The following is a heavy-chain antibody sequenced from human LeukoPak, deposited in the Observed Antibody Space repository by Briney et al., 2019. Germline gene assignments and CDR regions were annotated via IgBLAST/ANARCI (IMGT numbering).Heavy chain of an antibody. CDR1: GFTLSSYW. Sequence: GGSLRLSCAASGFTLSSYWMHWVRQAPGKGLVWVSRINGDGSSTPYANSVKGRFTISRDNAKDTLYLQMHSLRADDTAVYYCASRDKGYYYGMDVWGQGTTVTVSS. CDR3: ASRDKGYYYGMDV. CDR2: INGDGSST. J-gene: IGHJ6*02. D-gene: IGHD5-24*01. V-gene: IGHV3-74*01.